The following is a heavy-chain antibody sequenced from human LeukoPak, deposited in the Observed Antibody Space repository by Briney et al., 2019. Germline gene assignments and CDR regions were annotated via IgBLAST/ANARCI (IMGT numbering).Heavy chain of an antibody. CDR3: ARDHDYQSFDY. CDR1: GFTFSNYR. V-gene: IGHV3-7*01. CDR2: IKEDGSVK. J-gene: IGHJ4*02. Sequence: GWSLRLSCVASGFTFSNYRMSWLRQAPGKGLEWMANIKEDGSVKYYVDSLEGRFTISRDNAKNSLYLQMNSLRAEDTAVYYCARDHDYQSFDYWGQGTLVTVSS. D-gene: IGHD4-11*01.